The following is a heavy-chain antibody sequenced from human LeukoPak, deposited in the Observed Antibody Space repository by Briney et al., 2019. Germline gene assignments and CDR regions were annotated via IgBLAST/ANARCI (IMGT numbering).Heavy chain of an antibody. Sequence: SETLSLTCAVYGGSFGGYYWSWIRQPPGKGLEWIGEINHSGSTNYNPSLKSRVTISVDTSKNQFSLKLSSVTAADTAVYDCARGRGNIVVVPAARVFRFDPWGQGTLVTVSS. CDR3: ARGRGNIVVVPAARVFRFDP. CDR2: INHSGST. CDR1: GGSFGGYY. J-gene: IGHJ5*02. D-gene: IGHD2-2*01. V-gene: IGHV4-34*01.